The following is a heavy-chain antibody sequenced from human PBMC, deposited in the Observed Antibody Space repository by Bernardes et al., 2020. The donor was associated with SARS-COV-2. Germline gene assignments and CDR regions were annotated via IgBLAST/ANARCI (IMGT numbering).Heavy chain of an antibody. D-gene: IGHD2-15*01. CDR3: ARDWVVVAANTYYYYGMDV. V-gene: IGHV7-4-1*02. CDR1: GYTFTSYA. J-gene: IGHJ6*02. CDR2: INTNTGNP. Sequence: ASVKVSCKASGYTFTSYAMNWVRQAPGQGLEWMGWINTNTGNPTYAQGFTGRFVFSLDTSVSTAYLQISSLKAEDTAVYYCARDWVVVAANTYYYYGMDVWGQGTTVTVSS.